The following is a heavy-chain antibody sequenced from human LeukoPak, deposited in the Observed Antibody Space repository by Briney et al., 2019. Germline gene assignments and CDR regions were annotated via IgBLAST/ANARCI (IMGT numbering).Heavy chain of an antibody. CDR3: ARGPGYCSSTNCLPSYMDV. CDR1: GGSISSGSYC. CDR2: IYTSGST. V-gene: IGHV4-61*02. J-gene: IGHJ6*03. D-gene: IGHD2-2*01. Sequence: SETLSLTCTVSGGSISSGSYCCSWIRQPAGKGLEWIGRIYTSGSTNYNPSLKSRVTISIDTSKNKFSLKLGSVTAADTAVYYCARGPGYCSSTNCLPSYMDVWGKGTTVTVSS.